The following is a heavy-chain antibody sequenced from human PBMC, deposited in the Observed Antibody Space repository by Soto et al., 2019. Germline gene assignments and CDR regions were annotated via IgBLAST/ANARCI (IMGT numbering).Heavy chain of an antibody. V-gene: IGHV4-31*03. Sequence: QVQLQESGPGLVKPSQTLSLTCTVSGGSISSGGYYWSWIRQHPGKGLEWIGYIYYSGSTYYNPSLKSRVTISVDTSKNQFSLKLSSVTAADTAVYYCARDRGTMVRGVLSGGWFDPWGQGTLVTVSS. J-gene: IGHJ5*02. CDR2: IYYSGST. D-gene: IGHD3-10*01. CDR1: GGSISSGGYY. CDR3: ARDRGTMVRGVLSGGWFDP.